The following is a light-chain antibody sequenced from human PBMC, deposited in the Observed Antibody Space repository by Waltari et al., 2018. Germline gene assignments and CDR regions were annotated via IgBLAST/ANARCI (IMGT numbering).Light chain of an antibody. V-gene: IGKV3-15*01. J-gene: IGKJ4*01. CDR3: QQYNNWHALT. Sequence: EIVMTQSPATLSLSTGARAILSCRASQSVSRNLAWYQQKPGQAPRLLIYGASTRATGIPARFSGSGSGTEFTLTISSLQSEDFAVYYCQQYNNWHALTFGGGTKVEIK. CDR2: GAS. CDR1: QSVSRN.